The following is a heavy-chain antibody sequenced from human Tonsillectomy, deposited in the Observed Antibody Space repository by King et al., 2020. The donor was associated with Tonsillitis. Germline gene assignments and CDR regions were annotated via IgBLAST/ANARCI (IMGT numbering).Heavy chain of an antibody. CDR3: ARTQTTVPNYYYYYMDV. CDR1: GFTFSSYG. CDR2: IWYDGSKK. Sequence: QLVESGGGVVQPGRSLRLSCAASGFTFSSYGMHWVRQAPGKGLEWVAVIWYDGSKKYYAYSVKGRFTISRDNSKNTLYLQMNSLRAEDTAVYYCARTQTTVPNYYYYYMDVWGKGTTVTVSS. V-gene: IGHV3-33*08. D-gene: IGHD4-11*01. J-gene: IGHJ6*03.